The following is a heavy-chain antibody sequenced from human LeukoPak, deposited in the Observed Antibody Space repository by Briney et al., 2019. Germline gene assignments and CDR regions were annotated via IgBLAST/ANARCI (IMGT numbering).Heavy chain of an antibody. CDR1: GYSISSGYY. CDR3: ARGWFDP. J-gene: IGHJ5*02. Sequence: SETLSLTCAVSGYSISSGYYWGWIRQPPGKGLEWIGSIHHSGSTYYNPSLKSRLTVSVDTSKNQFSLKLSSVTAADTAAYYCARGWFDPWGQGTLVTVSS. V-gene: IGHV4-38-2*01. CDR2: IHHSGST.